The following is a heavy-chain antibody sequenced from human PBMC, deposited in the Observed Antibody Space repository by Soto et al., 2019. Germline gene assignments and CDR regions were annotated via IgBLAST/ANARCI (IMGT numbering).Heavy chain of an antibody. V-gene: IGHV1-46*01. CDR3: ARDMDTSGWLPLFDY. CDR1: GYPLTSYY. D-gene: IGHD6-19*01. CDR2: INPSGGST. J-gene: IGHJ4*02. Sequence: XSVKVACKASGYPLTSYYMHWVRQAPGQGLEWMGIINPSGGSTSYAQKFQGRVTMTRDTSTSTVYMELSSLRSEDTAVYYCARDMDTSGWLPLFDYWGQRTLVTVSS.